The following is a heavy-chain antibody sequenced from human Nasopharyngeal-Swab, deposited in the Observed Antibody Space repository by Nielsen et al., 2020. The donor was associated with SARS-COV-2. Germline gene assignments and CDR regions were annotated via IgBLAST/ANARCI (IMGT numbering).Heavy chain of an antibody. J-gene: IGHJ4*02. V-gene: IGHV4-34*01. CDR3: ARADYQLDY. Sequence: WIRQPPGKGLEWIGEINHSGSTNYDPSLKSRVTISVDTSKNQFSRKLSSVTAADTAVYYCARADYQLDYWGQGTLVTVSS. D-gene: IGHD2-2*01. CDR2: INHSGST.